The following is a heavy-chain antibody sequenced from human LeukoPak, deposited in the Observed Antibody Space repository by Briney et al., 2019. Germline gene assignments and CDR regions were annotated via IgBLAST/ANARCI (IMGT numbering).Heavy chain of an antibody. J-gene: IGHJ3*02. Sequence: PSETLSLTCAVYGGSFSGYYWNWIRQPPGKGLEWIGEINHSGSTNYNPSLKSRVTISVDTSKNQFSLKLSSVTAADTAVYYCAREPPRYYDSSGYNAFDIWGQGTMVTVFS. V-gene: IGHV4-34*01. CDR2: INHSGST. D-gene: IGHD3-22*01. CDR3: AREPPRYYDSSGYNAFDI. CDR1: GGSFSGYY.